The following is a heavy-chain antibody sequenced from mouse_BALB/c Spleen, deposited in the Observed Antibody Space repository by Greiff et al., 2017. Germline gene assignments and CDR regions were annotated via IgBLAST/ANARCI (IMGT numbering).Heavy chain of an antibody. CDR3: TIPSSARSSAMDY. J-gene: IGHJ4*01. D-gene: IGHD3-3*01. CDR2: INPSNGGT. Sequence: VQLQESGAELVKPGASVKLSCKASGYTFTSYYMYWVKQRPGQGLEWIGEINPSNGGTNFNEKFKSKATLTADKSSSTAYMQLSSLTSEDSAVYYFTIPSSARSSAMDYWGQGTSVTVSS. V-gene: IGHV1S16*01. CDR1: GYTFTSYY.